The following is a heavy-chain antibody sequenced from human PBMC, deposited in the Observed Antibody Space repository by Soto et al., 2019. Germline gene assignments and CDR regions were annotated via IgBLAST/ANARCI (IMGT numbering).Heavy chain of an antibody. CDR3: DLAVVNGNFDY. D-gene: IGHD6-19*01. CDR1: GGTFSSYT. V-gene: IGHV1-69*02. J-gene: IGHJ4*02. Sequence: QVQLVQSGAEVKKPGSSVKVSCKASGGTFSSYTISWVRQAPGQGLEWMGRIIPILGIANYAPKFQGRVTMTADKSTSTAYMELSSLRSEDTAVYYCDLAVVNGNFDYWGQGTLVTVSS. CDR2: IIPILGIA.